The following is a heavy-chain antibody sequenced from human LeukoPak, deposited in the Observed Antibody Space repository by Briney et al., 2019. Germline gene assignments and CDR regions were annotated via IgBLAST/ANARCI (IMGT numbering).Heavy chain of an antibody. J-gene: IGHJ6*02. V-gene: IGHV1-69*01. CDR2: IIPIFGTA. D-gene: IGHD3-9*01. Sequence: SVKVSCKASGGTFISYAISWVRQAPGQGLEWMGGIIPIFGTANYAQKFQGRVTITADESTSTAYMELSSLRSEDTAVYYCARSPSYYDILTGYSPEAKYYYYGMDVWGQGTTGTVSS. CDR3: ARSPSYYDILTGYSPEAKYYYYGMDV. CDR1: GGTFISYA.